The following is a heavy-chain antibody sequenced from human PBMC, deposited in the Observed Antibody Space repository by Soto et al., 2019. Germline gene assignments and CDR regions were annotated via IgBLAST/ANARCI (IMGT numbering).Heavy chain of an antibody. CDR2: INAGNGNT. V-gene: IGHV1-3*05. CDR3: ARAVAVPADFDY. D-gene: IGHD6-19*01. J-gene: IGHJ4*02. CDR1: GYTFTAYA. Sequence: QVQLVQSGAEEKKPGASVKVSCKASGYTFTAYAMHWVRQAPGQRLEWMGWINAGNGNTKYSQKFQGRVTITRDTSASTDYMELSSLRSGDTAVYYCARAVAVPADFDYWGQGTLVTVSS.